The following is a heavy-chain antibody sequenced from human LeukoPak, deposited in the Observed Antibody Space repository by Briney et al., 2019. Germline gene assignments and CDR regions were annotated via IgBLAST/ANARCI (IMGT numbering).Heavy chain of an antibody. V-gene: IGHV1-18*01. D-gene: IGHD5-12*01. CDR1: GYTFTSYG. CDR2: ISAYNGNT. CDR3: ARAIVATIDAFDI. Sequence: GASVKVSCKASGYTFTSYGISWVRQAPGQGLEWMGWISAYNGNTNYAQKLQGRVTMTRDTSISTAYMELSRLRSDDTAVYYCARAIVATIDAFDIWGQGTMVTVSS. J-gene: IGHJ3*02.